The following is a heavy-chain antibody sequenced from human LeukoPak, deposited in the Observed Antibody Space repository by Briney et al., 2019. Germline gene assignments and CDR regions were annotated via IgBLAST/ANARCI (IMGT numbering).Heavy chain of an antibody. D-gene: IGHD3-22*01. Sequence: SETLSLTCTVSGGSITTYFWSWIRQAPGKGLEWIGFINYSGSTNSNPALKSRLTMSIDTSRNHFSLKLSSVTAADTAVYYCARDKKDYYDSSGYYYFAFDIWGQGTMVNVSS. CDR2: INYSGST. CDR3: ARDKKDYYDSSGYYYFAFDI. J-gene: IGHJ3*02. CDR1: GGSITTYF. V-gene: IGHV4-59*01.